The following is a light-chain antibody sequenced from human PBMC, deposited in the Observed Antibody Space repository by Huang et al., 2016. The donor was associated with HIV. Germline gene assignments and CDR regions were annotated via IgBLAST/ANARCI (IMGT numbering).Light chain of an antibody. V-gene: IGKV1-9*01. CDR2: GAS. J-gene: IGKJ3*01. Sequence: IQLTQSPSSLSASVGDSVTITCRASQDISSYLAWYQQKPGKAPNLLIYGASTLQSGVPSRFSGRGSGTVFILTISNLQPEDFATYYCQQFNSFLFGPGTKVDVK. CDR3: QQFNSFL. CDR1: QDISSY.